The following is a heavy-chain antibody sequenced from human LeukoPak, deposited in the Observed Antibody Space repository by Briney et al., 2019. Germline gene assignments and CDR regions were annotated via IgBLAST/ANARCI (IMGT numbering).Heavy chain of an antibody. CDR2: ISDTGNT. J-gene: IGHJ3*02. V-gene: IGHV3-23*01. CDR3: ASVAFDI. CDR1: GFTLSSYA. Sequence: GGSLRLSCAASGFTLSSYAMSWVRQAPGKGLEWVSAISDTGNTYHADSVKGRFTISRDSSKNTLFLQMNRLRAGDTAVYYCASVAFDIWGQGTMVTVSS.